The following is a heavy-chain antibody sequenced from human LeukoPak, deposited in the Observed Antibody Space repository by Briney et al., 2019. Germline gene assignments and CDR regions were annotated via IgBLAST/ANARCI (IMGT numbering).Heavy chain of an antibody. CDR1: GGSISSSNYY. D-gene: IGHD3-10*01. Sequence: SETLSLTCTVSGGSISSSNYYWSWIRQPAGKGLEWIGRIYTSGTTNYNPSLKSRVTISIDTSKNQFSLKLSSVTAADTAVYYCARGLWFGDENPPYFDYWGQGTLVTVSS. CDR2: IYTSGTT. J-gene: IGHJ4*02. CDR3: ARGLWFGDENPPYFDY. V-gene: IGHV4-61*02.